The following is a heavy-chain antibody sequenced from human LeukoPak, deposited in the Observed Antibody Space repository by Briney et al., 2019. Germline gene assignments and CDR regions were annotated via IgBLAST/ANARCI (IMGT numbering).Heavy chain of an antibody. CDR3: AGGGYCSSTSCYVHFDY. V-gene: IGHV3-23*01. D-gene: IGHD2-2*01. J-gene: IGHJ4*02. CDR1: GFTFNTYA. CDR2: ISSGGST. Sequence: GGSLRLSCAASGFTFNTYAMTWVRQVPGKGLEWVSTISSGGSTYYADSVKGRFTISRDNSEDTLYLQMNSLRVEDTAAYYCAGGGYCSSTSCYVHFDYWGQGILVTVSS.